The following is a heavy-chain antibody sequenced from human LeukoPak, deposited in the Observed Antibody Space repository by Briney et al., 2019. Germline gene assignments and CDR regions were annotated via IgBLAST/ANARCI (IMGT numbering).Heavy chain of an antibody. CDR2: IYTSGST. D-gene: IGHD3-22*01. CDR3: ARDHSSGNAFDI. J-gene: IGHJ3*02. CDR1: GGSISSGSYY. Sequence: SETLSLTCTVSGGSISSGSYYWSWLRQPAGKGLEWIGRIYTSGSTNYNPSLKSRVTISVDTSKNQFSLKLSSVTAADTAVYYCARDHSSGNAFDIWGQGTMVTVSS. V-gene: IGHV4-61*02.